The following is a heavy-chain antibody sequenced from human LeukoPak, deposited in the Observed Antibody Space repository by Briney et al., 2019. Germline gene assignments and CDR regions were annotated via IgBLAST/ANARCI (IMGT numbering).Heavy chain of an antibody. CDR1: GFTFSSYG. V-gene: IGHV3-23*01. CDR3: ARVAAAAYDAFDI. CDR2: ISGSGGST. Sequence: GGSLRLSCAASGFTFSSYGMSWVRQAPGKGLEWVSAISGSGGSTYYADSVKGRFTISRDNSKNTLYLQMNSLRAEDTAVYYCARVAAAAYDAFDIWGQGTMVTVSS. D-gene: IGHD6-13*01. J-gene: IGHJ3*02.